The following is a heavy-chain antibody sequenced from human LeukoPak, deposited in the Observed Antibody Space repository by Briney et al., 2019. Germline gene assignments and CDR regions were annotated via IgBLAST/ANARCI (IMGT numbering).Heavy chain of an antibody. CDR1: GYTFTSYY. Sequence: ASVKVSCKASGYTFTSYYLHWVRQAPGQGLEWMGIIYPSGGGTSYAQKFQGRVTMTTDTSTSTVYMELSSLRSEDTAVYYCARYSGGCFDYWGQGTLVTVSS. D-gene: IGHD1-26*01. V-gene: IGHV1-46*01. J-gene: IGHJ4*02. CDR2: IYPSGGGT. CDR3: ARYSGGCFDY.